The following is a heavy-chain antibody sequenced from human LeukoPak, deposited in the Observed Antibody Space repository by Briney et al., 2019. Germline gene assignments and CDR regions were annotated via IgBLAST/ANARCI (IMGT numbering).Heavy chain of an antibody. CDR2: TYYRSKLYK. Sequence: SQTLSLTCAISGDSFSSNSAAWNWLRQSPSRGLEWLGSTYYRSKLYKDYAVAVKSLITINTDKSKNTLALKLRSVTPEDTAVYYCARDSETLQLWFSGWFDPWGQGTLVTVSS. V-gene: IGHV6-1*01. D-gene: IGHD5-18*01. CDR3: ARDSETLQLWFSGWFDP. J-gene: IGHJ5*02. CDR1: GDSFSSNSAA.